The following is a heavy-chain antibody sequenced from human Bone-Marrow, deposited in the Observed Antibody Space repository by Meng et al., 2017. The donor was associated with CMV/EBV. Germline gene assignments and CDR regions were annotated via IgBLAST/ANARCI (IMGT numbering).Heavy chain of an antibody. CDR2: FIPEDGET. CDR1: GGTFSSYS. J-gene: IGHJ4*02. CDR3: ATDLRGSSFDY. Sequence: QLLNVGAGVKNPGAPSNASSTASGGTFSSYSICWVRQAPGQGLEWMGGFIPEDGETIYAQNFQGRVTMTEDTSTDTAYMELSILRSEDTAVYYCATDLRGSSFDYWGQGTLVTVSS. V-gene: IGHV1-24*01. D-gene: IGHD3-16*01.